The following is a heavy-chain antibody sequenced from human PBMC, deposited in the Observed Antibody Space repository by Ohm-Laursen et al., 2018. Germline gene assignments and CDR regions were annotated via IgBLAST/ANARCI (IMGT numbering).Heavy chain of an antibody. D-gene: IGHD2-8*01. CDR1: GYTFTDYY. V-gene: IGHV1-69-2*01. CDR3: ARYRCTNGVCFFDY. J-gene: IGHJ4*02. Sequence: ATVKISCKVSGYTFTDYYMHWVQQAPGKGLEWMGLVDPEDGETIYAEKFQGRVTITADTSTDTAYTELSRLRSDDTAVYYCARYRCTNGVCFFDYWGQGTLVTVSS. CDR2: VDPEDGET.